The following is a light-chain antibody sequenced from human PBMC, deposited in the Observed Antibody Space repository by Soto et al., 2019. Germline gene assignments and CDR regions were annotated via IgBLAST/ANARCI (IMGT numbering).Light chain of an antibody. CDR2: DVS. V-gene: IGLV2-14*01. CDR1: SSDVGGYNY. CDR3: ASYTTSNTRQIV. Sequence: QSVLTQPASVSGSPGQSITISCTGTSSDVGGYNYVSWYQQHPGKAPKFMIYDVSNRPSGVSNRFSGSKSGNTASLTISGLQAEDEADYYCASYTTSNTRQIVLGTGTKVTGL. J-gene: IGLJ1*01.